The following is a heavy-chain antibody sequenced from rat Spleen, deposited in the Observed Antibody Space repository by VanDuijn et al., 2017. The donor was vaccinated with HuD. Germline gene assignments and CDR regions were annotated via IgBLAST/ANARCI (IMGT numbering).Heavy chain of an antibody. D-gene: IGHD1-12*02. Sequence: EVQLVESGGGLVQPGGSLRLSCAASGFTFSNYDMAWVRQAPKKGLEWVATISYDGSSTNYRDSVQGRFTISRDNAKSTLYLQMDSLRSEDTATYYCARRHYDGAYGYFDFWGPGTMVTVSS. CDR2: ISYDGSST. CDR1: GFTFSNYD. V-gene: IGHV5-7*01. CDR3: ARRHYDGAYGYFDF. J-gene: IGHJ1*01.